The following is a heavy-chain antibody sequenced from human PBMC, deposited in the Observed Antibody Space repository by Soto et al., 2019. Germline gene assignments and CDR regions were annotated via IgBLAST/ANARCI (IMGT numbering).Heavy chain of an antibody. CDR1: GCSISSYY. CDR2: IYYSGST. Sequence: PXETLSLTCTVAGCSISSYYWSWIRQPPGKGLEWIGYIYYSGSTNYNPSLKSRVTISVDTSKNQFSLKLSSVTAADTAVYYCARDSPHATYYDFWSGYSSGMDVWGQGTTVTVSS. V-gene: IGHV4-59*01. J-gene: IGHJ6*02. D-gene: IGHD3-3*01. CDR3: ARDSPHATYYDFWSGYSSGMDV.